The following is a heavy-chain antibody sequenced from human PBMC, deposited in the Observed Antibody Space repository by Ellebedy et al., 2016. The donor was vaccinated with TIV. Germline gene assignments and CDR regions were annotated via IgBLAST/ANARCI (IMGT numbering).Heavy chain of an antibody. CDR1: GFTFSSYG. Sequence: GESLKISXAASGFTFSSYGMHWVRQAPGKGLEWVAVISYDGSNKYYADSVKGRFTISRDNSKNTLYLQMNSLRAEDTAVYYCAKGGATREYYFDYWGQGTLVTVSS. J-gene: IGHJ4*02. V-gene: IGHV3-30*18. D-gene: IGHD1-26*01. CDR2: ISYDGSNK. CDR3: AKGGATREYYFDY.